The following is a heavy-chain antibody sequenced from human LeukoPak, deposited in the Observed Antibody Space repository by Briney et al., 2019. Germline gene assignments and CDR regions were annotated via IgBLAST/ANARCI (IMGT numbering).Heavy chain of an antibody. J-gene: IGHJ5*02. D-gene: IGHD3-10*01. CDR1: GGSISLSYYY. CDR2: IYYSGST. V-gene: IGHV4-61*01. CDR3: ARDYSTMVRGLFDP. Sequence: SETLSLTCSVSGGSISLSYYYWGWIRQPPGKGLEWIGYIYYSGSTNYNPSLKGRVTISVDTSKNQFSLKLSSVTAADTAVYYCARDYSTMVRGLFDPWGQGTLVTVSS.